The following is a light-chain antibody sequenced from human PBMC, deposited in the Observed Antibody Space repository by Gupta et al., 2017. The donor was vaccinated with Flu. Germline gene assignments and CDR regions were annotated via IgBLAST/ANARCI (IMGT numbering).Light chain of an antibody. CDR1: QGISSY. J-gene: IGKJ1*01. Sequence: DIQLTQSPSFLSASVGDRVTITVLASQGISSYLAWYQQKPGKAPKLLIYAASALHSGVPSRFSGSGSGTEFTLTISSLQPEDFATYYCQQFYSSRQTFGQGTKVEIK. CDR2: AAS. CDR3: QQFYSSRQT. V-gene: IGKV1-9*01.